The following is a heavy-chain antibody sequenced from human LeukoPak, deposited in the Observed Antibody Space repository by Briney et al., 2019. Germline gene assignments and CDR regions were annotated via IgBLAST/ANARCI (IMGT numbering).Heavy chain of an antibody. J-gene: IGHJ5*02. D-gene: IGHD2-8*01. Sequence: GGSLRLSCAASGFTFSSYSMNWVRQAPGKGLEWVSSISSSSSYIYYAASVKGRFTISRDNAKNSLYLQMNSLRAEDTAVYYCARDRVAWYAVNWFDPWGQGTLVTVSS. CDR3: ARDRVAWYAVNWFDP. CDR2: ISSSSSYI. V-gene: IGHV3-21*01. CDR1: GFTFSSYS.